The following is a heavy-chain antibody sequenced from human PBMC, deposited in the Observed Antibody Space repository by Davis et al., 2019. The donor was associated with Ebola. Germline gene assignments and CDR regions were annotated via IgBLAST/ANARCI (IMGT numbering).Heavy chain of an antibody. Sequence: PGGSLRLSCAASGFTFRSYWMSWVRQAPGKGLEWVAKIKEDGSEKLEVDSVKGRFTISRDNAKDSLYLQMNSLHQGPIGLPPGALLQEHLWG. CDR3: ALLQEHL. V-gene: IGHV3-7*01. J-gene: IGHJ6*01. CDR2: IKEDGSEK. CDR1: GFTFRSYW.